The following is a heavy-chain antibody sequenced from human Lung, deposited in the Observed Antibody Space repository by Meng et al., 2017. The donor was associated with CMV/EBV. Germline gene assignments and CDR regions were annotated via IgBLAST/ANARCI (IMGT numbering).Heavy chain of an antibody. Sequence: GESLKISCAASGFTFSSYEMNWVRQAPGKGLEWISYISSSGSTTYYADSVKGRFTISRDYAKNSLYLQMNSLRAEDTAVYYCAKKLADTLLAHDYYYGMDVWXQGTXVTVAS. CDR3: AKKLADTLLAHDYYYGMDV. CDR1: GFTFSSYE. V-gene: IGHV3-48*03. D-gene: IGHD5-18*01. CDR2: ISSSGSTT. J-gene: IGHJ6*02.